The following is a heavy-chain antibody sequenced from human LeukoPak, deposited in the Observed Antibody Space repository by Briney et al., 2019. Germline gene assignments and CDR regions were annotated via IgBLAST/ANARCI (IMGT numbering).Heavy chain of an antibody. Sequence: SETLSLTCTVSGGSISSYYWSWIRQPPGKGLEWIGSIYHSGSTYYNPSLKSRVTISVDTSKNQFSLKLSSVTAADTAVYYCARGSYSRGGRYYFDYWGQGTLVTVSS. CDR3: ARGSYSRGGRYYFDY. D-gene: IGHD1-26*01. CDR1: GGSISSYY. CDR2: IYHSGST. V-gene: IGHV4-59*04. J-gene: IGHJ4*02.